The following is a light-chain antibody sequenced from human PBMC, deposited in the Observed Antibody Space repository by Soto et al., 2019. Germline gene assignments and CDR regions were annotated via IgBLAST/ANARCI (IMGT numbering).Light chain of an antibody. CDR2: EVN. CDR3: CSYAGFGTPVV. CDR1: SSDVGGYNL. Sequence: QSALTQPASVSGSPGQSVTISCTGTSSDVGGYNLVSWYQQYPGRAPKLIISEVNERPSGVSNRFSGSKSGNSASLTISGLHADDEADYYCCSYAGFGTPVVLGGGTKVTVL. J-gene: IGLJ2*01. V-gene: IGLV2-23*02.